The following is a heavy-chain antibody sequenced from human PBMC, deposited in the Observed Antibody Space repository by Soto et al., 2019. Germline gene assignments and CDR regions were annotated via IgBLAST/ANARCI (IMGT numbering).Heavy chain of an antibody. J-gene: IGHJ1*01. D-gene: IGHD5-18*01. CDR3: ARLEMDTIEYFQH. CDR2: IYYSGST. CDR1: VGSISISSYY. Sequence: PSEMLSLTCTFSVGSISISSYYWGWIRQPPGKGLEWIGSIYYSGSTYYNPSLKSRVTISVDTSKNQFSLKLSSVTAADTAVYYCARLEMDTIEYFQHWGQGTMVTVSS. V-gene: IGHV4-39*01.